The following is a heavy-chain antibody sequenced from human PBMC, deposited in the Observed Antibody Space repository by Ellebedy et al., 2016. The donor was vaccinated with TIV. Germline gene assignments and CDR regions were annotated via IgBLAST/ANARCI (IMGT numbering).Heavy chain of an antibody. CDR3: AKDQYSSSWYGGGYYYYGMDV. CDR2: ISYDGSNK. J-gene: IGHJ6*02. D-gene: IGHD6-13*01. CDR1: GFTFSSYG. Sequence: GESLKISCVASGFTFSSYGMHWVRQAPGKGLEWVAVISYDGSNKYYADSVKGRFTISRDNSKNTLYLQMNSLRAEDTAVYYCAKDQYSSSWYGGGYYYYGMDVWGQGTTVTVSS. V-gene: IGHV3-30*18.